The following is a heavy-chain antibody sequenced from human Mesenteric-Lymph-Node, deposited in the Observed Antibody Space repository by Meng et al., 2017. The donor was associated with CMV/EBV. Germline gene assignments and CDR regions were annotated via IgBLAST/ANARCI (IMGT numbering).Heavy chain of an antibody. J-gene: IGHJ4*02. Sequence: TLNSYAMNWELQAPGQGLEWMGWISAYNGNTNYAQKLQGRVTITTDTSTSTAYMELRSLRSDDTAVYYCARLLGYCSSTSCYTPNDYWGQGTLVTVSS. V-gene: IGHV1-18*01. CDR3: ARLLGYCSSTSCYTPNDY. D-gene: IGHD2-2*02. CDR2: ISAYNGNT. CDR1: TLNSYA.